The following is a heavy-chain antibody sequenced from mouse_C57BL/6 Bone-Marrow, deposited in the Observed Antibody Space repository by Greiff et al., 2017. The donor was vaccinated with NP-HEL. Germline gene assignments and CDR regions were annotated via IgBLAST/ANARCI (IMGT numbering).Heavy chain of an antibody. CDR2: IYPGSGST. CDR1: GYTFTSYW. J-gene: IGHJ2*01. V-gene: IGHV1-55*01. Sequence: VQLQQSGAELVKPGASVKMSCKASGYTFTSYWITWVKQKPGQALEWIGDIYPGSGSTNYNEKFKSKATLTVDTSSSTAYMQLSSLTSEDSAVYYCARRDWDIFDYWGQGTTLTVSS. CDR3: ARRDWDIFDY. D-gene: IGHD4-1*01.